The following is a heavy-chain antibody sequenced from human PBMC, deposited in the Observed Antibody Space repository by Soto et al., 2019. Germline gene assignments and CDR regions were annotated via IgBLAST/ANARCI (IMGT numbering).Heavy chain of an antibody. V-gene: IGHV3-53*05. Sequence: SGGSLRLSCAASGFTVSSNYMSWVRQAPGKGLEWVSVIYSGGSTYYADSVKGRFTISRDNSKNTLYLHMNSLRAEDTAVYYCAREGELRFLEWSYPRPPCGMDVWGQGTTVTVSS. D-gene: IGHD3-3*01. CDR1: GFTVSSNY. J-gene: IGHJ6*02. CDR3: AREGELRFLEWSYPRPPCGMDV. CDR2: IYSGGST.